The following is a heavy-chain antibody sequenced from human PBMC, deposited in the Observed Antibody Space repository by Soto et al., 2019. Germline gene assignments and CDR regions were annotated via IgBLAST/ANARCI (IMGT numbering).Heavy chain of an antibody. Sequence: QVQLVESGGGVVQPGRSLRLSCAASGFTFSGYGMHWVRQAPGKGLEWVAVTRHDGSNKYYADSVRGRFTISRDNSNKMLYLQMNSLRAEVTAVYYCVRDGVGTTTYFGYFDYWGQGSLVTGSS. V-gene: IGHV3-33*01. J-gene: IGHJ4*02. CDR3: VRDGVGTTTYFGYFDY. CDR1: GFTFSGYG. CDR2: TRHDGSNK. D-gene: IGHD1-26*01.